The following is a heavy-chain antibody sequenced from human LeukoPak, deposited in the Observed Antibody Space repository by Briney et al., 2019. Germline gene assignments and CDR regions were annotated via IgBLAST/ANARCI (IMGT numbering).Heavy chain of an antibody. CDR1: GFTFSSYW. CDR2: INQDGSEK. Sequence: PGGSLRRSCAASGFTFSSYWMTWVRQAPGKGLEWVANINQDGSEKYYVDSVKGRFTISRDNAKNSLYLQMNSLRAEDTAVYYCARDLYYGSGNRYWGQGTLVTVSS. J-gene: IGHJ4*02. D-gene: IGHD3-10*01. V-gene: IGHV3-7*01. CDR3: ARDLYYGSGNRY.